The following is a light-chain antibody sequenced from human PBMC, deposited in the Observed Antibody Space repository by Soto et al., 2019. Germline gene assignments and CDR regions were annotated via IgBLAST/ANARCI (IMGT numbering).Light chain of an antibody. Sequence: DIVMTQSPDSLAVSLGERATINCKYSQSVLYSSNNQNYLAWYQQKPRQPPKLLISWASTRESGVPDRFSGSGSGTDFTLTISSLQAEDVAVYYCQQYYSPPLTFGGGTKVEIK. CDR2: WAS. CDR1: QSVLYSSNNQNY. V-gene: IGKV4-1*01. J-gene: IGKJ4*01. CDR3: QQYYSPPLT.